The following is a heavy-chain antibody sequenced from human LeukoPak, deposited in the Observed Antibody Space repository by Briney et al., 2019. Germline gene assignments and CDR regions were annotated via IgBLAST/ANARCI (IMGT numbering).Heavy chain of an antibody. Sequence: GGSLRLSCAASGFTVSSNYMSWVRQAPGKGLEWVSVISGSGGSTYYADSVKGRFTISRDNSKNTLYLQMNSLRAEDTAVYYCARRALRGQTVRGGHHLGPWGLGTLVAVSS. D-gene: IGHD1-14*01. CDR3: ARRALRGQTVRGGHHLGP. V-gene: IGHV3-23*01. CDR2: ISGSGGST. J-gene: IGHJ5*02. CDR1: GFTVSSNY.